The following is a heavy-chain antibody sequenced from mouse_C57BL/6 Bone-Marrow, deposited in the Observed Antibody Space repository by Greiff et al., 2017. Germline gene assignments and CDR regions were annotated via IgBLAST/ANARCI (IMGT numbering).Heavy chain of an antibody. Sequence: EVMLVESGGGLVQPKGSLKLSCAASGFSFNTYAMNWVRQAPGKGLEWVARIRSKSNNYATYYADSVKDRFTISRDESESMLYLQMNNLKTEDTAMYYCVSHSNFYAMDYWGQGTSVTVSS. CDR2: IRSKSNNYAT. J-gene: IGHJ4*01. D-gene: IGHD2-5*01. V-gene: IGHV10-1*01. CDR3: VSHSNFYAMDY. CDR1: GFSFNTYA.